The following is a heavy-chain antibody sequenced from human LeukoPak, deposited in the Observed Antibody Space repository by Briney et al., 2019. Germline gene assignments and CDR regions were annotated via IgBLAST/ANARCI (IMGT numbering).Heavy chain of an antibody. CDR3: AKDISQGYTFGSIEEDY. CDR2: ISGSGGST. Sequence: GGSLRPSCAASGFTFSSYAMSWVRQAPGKGLEWVSAISGSGGSTYYADPVKGRFTISRDNSKNTLYLQMNSLGADDTAVYFCAKDISQGYTFGSIEEDYWGQGTLVTVSS. J-gene: IGHJ4*02. V-gene: IGHV3-23*01. D-gene: IGHD5-18*01. CDR1: GFTFSSYA.